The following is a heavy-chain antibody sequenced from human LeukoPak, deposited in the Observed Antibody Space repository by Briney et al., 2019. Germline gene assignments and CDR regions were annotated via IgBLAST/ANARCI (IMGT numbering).Heavy chain of an antibody. V-gene: IGHV3-7*01. D-gene: IGHD3-3*01. CDR1: GFTFSSYW. CDR3: ARFLHDFWSGYYYFDY. J-gene: IGHJ4*02. Sequence: GGSLRLFCAASGFTFSSYWMSWVRQAPGKGLEWVANIKQDGSEKYYVDSVKGRFTISRDNAKNSLYLQMNSLRAEDTAVYYCARFLHDFWSGYYYFDYWGQGTLVTVSS. CDR2: IKQDGSEK.